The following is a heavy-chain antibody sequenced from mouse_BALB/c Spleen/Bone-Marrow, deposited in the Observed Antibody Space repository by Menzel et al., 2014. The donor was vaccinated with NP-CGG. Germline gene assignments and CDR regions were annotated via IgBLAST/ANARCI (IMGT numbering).Heavy chain of an antibody. D-gene: IGHD2-3*01. CDR1: GFTFSDYG. CDR3: ARAGYDGYPWYFDV. J-gene: IGHJ1*01. V-gene: IGHV5-15*02. Sequence: EVQRVESGGGLVQPGGSRKFSCAASGFTFSDYGMAWVRQAPGKGPEWVTFISNLAYSIYYADTVTGRFTISRENAKNTLYLEISSLRSEDSAMYYCARAGYDGYPWYFDVWGAGTTATVSS. CDR2: ISNLAYSI.